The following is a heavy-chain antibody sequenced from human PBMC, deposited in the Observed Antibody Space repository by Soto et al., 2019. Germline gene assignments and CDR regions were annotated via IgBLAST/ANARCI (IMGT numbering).Heavy chain of an antibody. V-gene: IGHV1-69*12. CDR2: IIPIFGTA. D-gene: IGHD3-3*01. CDR1: GGTFSSYA. J-gene: IGHJ4*02. Sequence: QVQLVQSGAEVKKPGSSVKVSCKASGGTFSSYAISWVRQAPGQGLEWLGGIIPIFGTANYAQKFQGRVTITADASTSTAYMELSSLRSEDTAVYYCARVRVRFLEWLGSEGWGQGTLVTVSS. CDR3: ARVRVRFLEWLGSEG.